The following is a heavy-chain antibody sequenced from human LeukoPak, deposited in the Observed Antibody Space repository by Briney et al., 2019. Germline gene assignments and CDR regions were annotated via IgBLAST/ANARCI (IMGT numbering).Heavy chain of an antibody. CDR2: IYYSGST. V-gene: IGHV4-59*06. CDR3: ASGQLDWTTYYFDY. CDR1: GGSISSYY. Sequence: SETLSLTCTVSGGSISSYYWSWIRQHPGKGLEWIGYIYYSGSTYYNPSLKSRVTISVDTSKNQFSLKLSSVTAADTAVYYCASGQLDWTTYYFDYWGQGTLVTVSS. D-gene: IGHD2/OR15-2a*01. J-gene: IGHJ4*02.